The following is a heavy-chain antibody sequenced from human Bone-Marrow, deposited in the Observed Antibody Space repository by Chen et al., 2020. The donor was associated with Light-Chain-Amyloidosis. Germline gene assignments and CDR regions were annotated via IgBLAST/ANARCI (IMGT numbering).Heavy chain of an antibody. D-gene: IGHD6-19*01. CDR3: ARYSSVWLHFDY. V-gene: IGHV3-30*02. J-gene: IGHJ4*02. CDR2: IRYDGSNK. Sequence: QVQLVESGGGVVQPGGSLRLSCAASGFTFSSCDMHWVRQAPGKGLEWVAFIRYDGSNKYYADSVKGRFTISRDNSKNTLYLQMNSLRAEDTAVYYCARYSSVWLHFDYWGQGTLVTVSS. CDR1: GFTFSSCD.